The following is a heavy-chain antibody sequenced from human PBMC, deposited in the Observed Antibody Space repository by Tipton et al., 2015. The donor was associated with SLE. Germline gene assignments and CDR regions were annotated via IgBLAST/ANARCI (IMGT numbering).Heavy chain of an antibody. CDR1: GGSINSYY. Sequence: TLSLTCTVSGGSINSYYWSWIRQPPGKGLEWVGYVYHSGSTIYNPSLKSRVTISIDTSKKEFSLNLTYVTAADTAVYYCARGVTLDVWGQGTTVIVSS. V-gene: IGHV4-59*08. CDR2: VYHSGST. CDR3: ARGVTLDV. J-gene: IGHJ6*02. D-gene: IGHD3-10*01.